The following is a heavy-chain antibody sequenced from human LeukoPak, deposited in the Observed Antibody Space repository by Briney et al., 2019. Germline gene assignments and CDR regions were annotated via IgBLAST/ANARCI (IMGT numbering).Heavy chain of an antibody. CDR1: GGSVTYTNYY. CDR3: ARGENYGDLDY. D-gene: IGHD4-17*01. V-gene: IGHV4-39*07. J-gene: IGHJ4*02. Sequence: SETLSLTCTVSGGSVTYTNYYWGWIRQPPGKGLQWIGVIYYNGKTYYNPSLKSRVTVAVDTSKNQFSLKLSSVTAADTAVYYCARGENYGDLDYWGQGTLVTVSS. CDR2: IYYNGKT.